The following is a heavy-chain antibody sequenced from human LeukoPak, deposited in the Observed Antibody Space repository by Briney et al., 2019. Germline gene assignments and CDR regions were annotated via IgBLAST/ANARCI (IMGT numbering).Heavy chain of an antibody. Sequence: SQTLSLTCAISGDSVSSNSAAWHWIRQSPSRGLEWQGRTYYRSKWYNDYAVSVKSRININPDTSVYQFSQQLNSVTTDHTSVYDCARAGGYGSGKRGFDYWGQGTLVTVSS. D-gene: IGHD3-10*01. CDR2: TYYRSKWYN. V-gene: IGHV6-1*01. CDR1: GDSVSSNSAA. J-gene: IGHJ4*02. CDR3: ARAGGYGSGKRGFDY.